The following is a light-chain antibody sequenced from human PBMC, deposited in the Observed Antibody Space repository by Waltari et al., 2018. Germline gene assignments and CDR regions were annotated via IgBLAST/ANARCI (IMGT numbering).Light chain of an antibody. CDR2: EGT. J-gene: IGLJ2*01. CDR1: STDLGSSTL. Sequence: QSALTQPASVSGSPGQSITIPCTGSSTDLGSSTLVPWYQHHPDKAPKLLIYEGTERPSGISHRFSGSKSGNTASLTISTLQAEDEADYYCFSYADGRSLVFGGGTKLTVL. CDR3: FSYADGRSLV. V-gene: IGLV2-23*01.